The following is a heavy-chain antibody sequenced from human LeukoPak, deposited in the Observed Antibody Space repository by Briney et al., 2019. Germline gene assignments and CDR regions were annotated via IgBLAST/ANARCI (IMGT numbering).Heavy chain of an antibody. Sequence: SQTPSLTCTVSGGSISSGDYYWSWIRQPPGKGLEWIGYIYYSGSTYYNPSLKSRVTISVDTSKNQFSLKLSTVTAPDTALYNCARGGMAVVRFDLWGRRTLVTV. J-gene: IGHJ2*01. CDR3: ARGGMAVVRFDL. CDR2: IYYSGST. D-gene: IGHD5-24*01. CDR1: GGSISSGDYY. V-gene: IGHV4-30-4*01.